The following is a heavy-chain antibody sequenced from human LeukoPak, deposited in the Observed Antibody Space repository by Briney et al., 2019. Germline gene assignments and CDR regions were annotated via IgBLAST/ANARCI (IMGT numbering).Heavy chain of an antibody. Sequence: GSLRLSYAASGFTFTDCYMSWIRQAPGKGLEWVSYISSSGSTVYNGDSVKGRFTISRDNAKNSLYLQMNSLKVEDTAVYYCARGRYADNHWGQGTLVTVSS. D-gene: IGHD2-2*01. CDR2: ISSSGSTV. J-gene: IGHJ5*02. V-gene: IGHV3-11*01. CDR1: GFTFTDCY. CDR3: ARGRYADNH.